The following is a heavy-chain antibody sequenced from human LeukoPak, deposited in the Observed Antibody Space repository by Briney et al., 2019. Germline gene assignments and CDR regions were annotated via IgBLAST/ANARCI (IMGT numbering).Heavy chain of an antibody. CDR2: MSYSGHT. V-gene: IGHV4-39*07. CDR1: GDSIGRINYF. CDR3: ARIYCSGGSCYPPSYMDV. D-gene: IGHD2-15*01. Sequence: SETLSLTCTISGDSIGRINYFWGWIRQAPGKGLEWIVSMSYSGHTYYNPSLKSRVTTSIDTSKNQLSLKLSSVTAADTAVYYCARIYCSGGSCYPPSYMDVWGKGTTVTVSS. J-gene: IGHJ6*03.